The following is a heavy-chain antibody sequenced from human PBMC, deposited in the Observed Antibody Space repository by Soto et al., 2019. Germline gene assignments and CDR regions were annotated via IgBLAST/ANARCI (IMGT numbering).Heavy chain of an antibody. CDR2: ISAYNGNT. J-gene: IGHJ6*02. CDR1: GYAFTSYG. Sequence: ASVKVSCKASGYAFTSYGISWVRQAPGQGLEWMGWISAYNGNTNYAQKLQGRVTMTRDTSTSTVYRELSSRRSEDTAVYYCARGSDGSGPAEWGQGTTVTVSS. D-gene: IGHD3-10*01. V-gene: IGHV1-18*04. CDR3: ARGSDGSGPAE.